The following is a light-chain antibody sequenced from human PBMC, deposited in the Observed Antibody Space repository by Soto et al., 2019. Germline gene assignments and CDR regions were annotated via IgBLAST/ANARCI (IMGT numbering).Light chain of an antibody. CDR1: SSDFGIYNR. V-gene: IGLV2-18*02. CDR3: SSSTTDTSFV. Sequence: QSALTQPPSASGSPGQSVTISCTGTSSDFGIYNRVSWYQQPPGTAPKLMIYEVTNRPSGVPDRFSGTKSGNTASLTISGLQAEDEAYYYCSSSTTDTSFVFGGGTKLTVL. J-gene: IGLJ2*01. CDR2: EVT.